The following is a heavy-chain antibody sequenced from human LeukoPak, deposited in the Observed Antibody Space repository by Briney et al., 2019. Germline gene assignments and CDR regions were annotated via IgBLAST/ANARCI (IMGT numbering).Heavy chain of an antibody. CDR1: GGSISNYD. V-gene: IGHV4-4*07. CDR2: IYTSGST. CDR3: ARLSSSWYQDWYFDL. D-gene: IGHD6-13*01. J-gene: IGHJ2*01. Sequence: SETLSLTCTVSGGSISNYDWSWIRQPAGKGLEWIGRIYTSGSTNYNPSLKSRVTMSEDTSKKRFSLKLSSVTAADTAVYYCARLSSSWYQDWYFDLWGRGTLVTVSS.